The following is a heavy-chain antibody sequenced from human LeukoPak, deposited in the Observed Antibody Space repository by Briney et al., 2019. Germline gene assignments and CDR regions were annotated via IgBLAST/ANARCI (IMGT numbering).Heavy chain of an antibody. V-gene: IGHV3-30*02. CDR3: ANPAGLRLYYFDY. D-gene: IGHD5-12*01. CDR2: RRYDGSNK. Sequence: GGSLRLSCAASGFTFSSYGMHWVRQAPGKGLEWVAFRRYDGSNKYYADSVKGRFTISRDNSKNTLYLQMNSLRAEDTAVYYCANPAGLRLYYFDYWGQGTLVTVSS. J-gene: IGHJ4*02. CDR1: GFTFSSYG.